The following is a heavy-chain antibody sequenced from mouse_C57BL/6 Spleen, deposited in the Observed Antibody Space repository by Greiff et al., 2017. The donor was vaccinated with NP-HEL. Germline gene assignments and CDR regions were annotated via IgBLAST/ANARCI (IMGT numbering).Heavy chain of an antibody. D-gene: IGHD1-1*01. J-gene: IGHJ2*01. V-gene: IGHV1-50*01. CDR3: ARLDYGSSLYYFDY. Sequence: VQLQQPGAELVKPGASVKLSCKASGYTFTSYWMQWVKQRPGQGLEWIGEIDPSDSYTNYNQKFKGKATLTVDTSSSTAYMPLSSLTSEDSAVYYCARLDYGSSLYYFDYWGQGTTLTVSS. CDR2: IDPSDSYT. CDR1: GYTFTSYW.